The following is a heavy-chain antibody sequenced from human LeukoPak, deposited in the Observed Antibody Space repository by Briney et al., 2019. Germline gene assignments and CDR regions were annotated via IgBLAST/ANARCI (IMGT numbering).Heavy chain of an antibody. CDR2: IYYSGST. V-gene: IGHV4-59*08. Sequence: PSETLSLTCTVSGGSISSYYWSWIRQPPGKGLEWIGYIYYSGSTNYNPSLKGRVTISVDTSKNQFSLKLSSVTAADTAVYYCARLWFGESTNFDYWGQGTLVTVSS. D-gene: IGHD3-10*01. J-gene: IGHJ4*02. CDR3: ARLWFGESTNFDY. CDR1: GGSISSYY.